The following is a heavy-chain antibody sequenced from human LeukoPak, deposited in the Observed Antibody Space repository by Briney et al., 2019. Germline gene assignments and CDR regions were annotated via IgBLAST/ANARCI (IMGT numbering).Heavy chain of an antibody. CDR3: AKADIPVRSPYNWFDP. V-gene: IGHV4-4*07. J-gene: IGHJ5*02. CDR1: GGSISSYY. Sequence: SETLSLTCTVSGGSISSYYWSWIRQPPGKGLEWIGGIYSSGSASYNPSLQSRLLISIDTSKNHFSLELSSVTAADTAVYFYAKADIPVRSPYNWFDPWGQGTLVTVSS. CDR2: IYSSGSA. D-gene: IGHD3-10*01.